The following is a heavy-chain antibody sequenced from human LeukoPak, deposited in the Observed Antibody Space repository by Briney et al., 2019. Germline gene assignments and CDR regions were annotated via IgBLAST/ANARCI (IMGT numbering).Heavy chain of an antibody. Sequence: GGSLRLSCAASGFTFSDYYMSWIRQAPGKGLEWVSYISSSGSTIYYADSVKGRFTISRDNAKNSLYLQMNSLRAEDTAVYYCARDRRRVVPAAILHDYWGQGTLVTVSS. CDR1: GFTFSDYY. V-gene: IGHV3-11*04. J-gene: IGHJ4*02. D-gene: IGHD2-2*01. CDR3: ARDRRRVVPAAILHDY. CDR2: ISSSGSTI.